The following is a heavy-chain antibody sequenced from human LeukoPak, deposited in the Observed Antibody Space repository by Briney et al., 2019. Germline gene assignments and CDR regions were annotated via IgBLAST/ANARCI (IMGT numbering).Heavy chain of an antibody. CDR2: ISIGGSTI. D-gene: IGHD2-15*01. Sequence: GSLRLSCVASGFTFSNSEMNWVRQAPGRGLEWVSYISIGGSTIYYADSVKGRFTISRDNAKNSLYLQMNSLRVEDTAVYYCARSAGGYSRDYWGQGTLVTVSS. V-gene: IGHV3-48*03. CDR1: GFTFSNSE. J-gene: IGHJ4*02. CDR3: ARSAGGYSRDY.